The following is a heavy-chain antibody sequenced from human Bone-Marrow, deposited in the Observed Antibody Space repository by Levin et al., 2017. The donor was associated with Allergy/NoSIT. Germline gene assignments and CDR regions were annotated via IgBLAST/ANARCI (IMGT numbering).Heavy chain of an antibody. CDR3: AKDPHSGTGCYGMGIFDY. Sequence: GGSLRLSCEASGFNFRDSAMSWVRQAPERGLQWVSSISGSSSTTHYADCAGMPFTLSRDHSRNTQYLHMTSLRADDTAMYYCAKDPHSGTGCYGMGIFDYWGPGTRVFVSS. CDR1: GFNFRDSA. J-gene: IGHJ4*02. V-gene: IGHV3-23*01. CDR2: ISGSSSTT. D-gene: IGHD2-2*01.